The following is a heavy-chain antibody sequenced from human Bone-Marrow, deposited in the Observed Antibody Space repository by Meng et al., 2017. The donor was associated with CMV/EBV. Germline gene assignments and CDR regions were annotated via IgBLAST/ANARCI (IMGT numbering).Heavy chain of an antibody. CDR3: ARGAPDNGGGYYFDY. CDR2: ISSSSYI. J-gene: IGHJ4*02. D-gene: IGHD1-26*01. CDR1: GFSFSPYT. V-gene: IGHV3-21*01. Sequence: GGSLRLSCAASGFSFSPYTMIWVRQAPGKGLEWVSSISSSSYIYYTDSVKGRFTISRDNAKNSLYLQMNSLRAEDTAVYYCARGAPDNGGGYYFDYWGQETLATVSS.